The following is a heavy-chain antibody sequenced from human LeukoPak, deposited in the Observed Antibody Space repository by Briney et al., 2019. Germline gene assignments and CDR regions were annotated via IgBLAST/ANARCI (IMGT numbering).Heavy chain of an antibody. CDR2: IYYSGST. D-gene: IGHD5-18*01. Sequence: SETLSLTCTVSGGSISSSSYYWGWIRQPPGKGLEWIGSIYYSGSTYSNPSLKSRLTISVDTSKNQFSLKLSSVTAADTAVYYCARHPPSRGYSYGYPPNYFDYWGQGTLVTVSS. V-gene: IGHV4-39*01. CDR3: ARHPPSRGYSYGYPPNYFDY. CDR1: GGSISSSSYY. J-gene: IGHJ4*02.